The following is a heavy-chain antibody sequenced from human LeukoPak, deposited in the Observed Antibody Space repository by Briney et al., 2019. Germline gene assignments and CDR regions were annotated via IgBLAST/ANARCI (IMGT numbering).Heavy chain of an antibody. V-gene: IGHV4-59*01. CDR3: ARNPLLSYMDV. D-gene: IGHD3-10*01. Sequence: SETLSLTCTVSGGSISGYYWSWIRQPPGEGLEWIGYIYYSGSTNYNPSLKSRVTISVDTSKNQFSLKLTSVTAADTAVYSCARNPLLSYMDVWGKGTTVTVSS. CDR2: IYYSGST. J-gene: IGHJ6*03. CDR1: GGSISGYY.